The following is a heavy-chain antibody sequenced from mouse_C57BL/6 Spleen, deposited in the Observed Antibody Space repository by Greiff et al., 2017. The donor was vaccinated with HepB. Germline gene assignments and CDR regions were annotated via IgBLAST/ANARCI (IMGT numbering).Heavy chain of an antibody. CDR3: ARWGTTGVATGY. Sequence: QVQLQQSGAELARPGASVKLSCKASGYTFTSYGISWVKQRTGQGLEWIGEIYPRSGNTYYNEKFKGKATLTADKSSSTAYMEIRSLTSEDSAVYFCARWGTTGVATGYWRRGTTHTVSS. V-gene: IGHV1-81*01. D-gene: IGHD1-1*01. CDR1: GYTFTSYG. CDR2: IYPRSGNT. J-gene: IGHJ2*01.